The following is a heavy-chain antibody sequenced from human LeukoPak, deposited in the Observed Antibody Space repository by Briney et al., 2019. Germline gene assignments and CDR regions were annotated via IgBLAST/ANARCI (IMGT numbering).Heavy chain of an antibody. CDR3: ARVLTGDAFDI. D-gene: IGHD7-27*01. Sequence: SETLSLTCTVSGGSISSSSYYCGWIHQPPGRGLEWIGSIYYSGSTYYNPSLKSRVTISVDTSKNQFSLKLSSVTAADTAGYYCARVLTGDAFDIWGQGTMVTVSS. V-gene: IGHV4-39*07. J-gene: IGHJ3*02. CDR2: IYYSGST. CDR1: GGSISSSSYY.